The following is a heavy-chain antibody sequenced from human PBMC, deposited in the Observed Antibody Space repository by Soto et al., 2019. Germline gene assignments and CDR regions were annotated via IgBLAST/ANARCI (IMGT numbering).Heavy chain of an antibody. CDR1: GGSISSNKW. D-gene: IGHD2-2*01. J-gene: IGHJ6*02. CDR3: ARDDHIVVVPTSLGAMDV. Sequence: SETLSLTCAVYGGSISSNKWWSWVRQPPGKGLEWIGEIYHSGSTNYNPSLKSRVTISLDKSKNQFSLKLTSVTAEDSAVYYCARDDHIVVVPTSLGAMDVWGQGTTVTVSS. V-gene: IGHV4-4*02. CDR2: IYHSGST.